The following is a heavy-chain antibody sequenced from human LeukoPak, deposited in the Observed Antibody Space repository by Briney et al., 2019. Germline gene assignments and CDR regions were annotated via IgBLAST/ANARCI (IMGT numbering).Heavy chain of an antibody. CDR2: IYYSGST. D-gene: IGHD6-6*01. V-gene: IGHV4-59*01. CDR1: GGSISSYY. J-gene: IGHJ4*02. CDR3: ARADSSIAARIDY. Sequence: PSETLSLTCTVSGGSISSYYWSWIRQPPGKGLEWIGYIYYSGSTNYNPSLKSRVTIPVDTSKNQFSLKLSSVTAADTAVYYCARADSSIAARIDYWGQGTLVTVSS.